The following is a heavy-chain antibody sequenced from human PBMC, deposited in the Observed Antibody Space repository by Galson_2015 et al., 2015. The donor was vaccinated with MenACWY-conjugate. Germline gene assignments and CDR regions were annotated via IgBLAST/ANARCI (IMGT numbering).Heavy chain of an antibody. CDR1: GFPFSNYY. CDR3: ARAILLRFSEPPDYMDD. Sequence: SLRLSCAASGFPFSNYYINLLRRAPGRGLEWIAYIDRSGTKTHYADSVKGRFVVSRDNANSSLNLQMNSVRADDTAVYYCARAILLRFSEPPDYMDDWGKETTDIVSS. V-gene: IGHV3-11*06. J-gene: IGHJ6*03. CDR2: IDRSGTKT. D-gene: IGHD3-3*01.